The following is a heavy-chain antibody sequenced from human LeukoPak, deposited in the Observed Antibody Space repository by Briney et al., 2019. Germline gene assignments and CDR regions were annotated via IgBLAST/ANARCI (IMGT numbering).Heavy chain of an antibody. J-gene: IGHJ4*02. D-gene: IGHD3-22*01. CDR2: INPSGGST. CDR1: RYTFTRYY. CDR3: ARGAPLIDINYDSSGYSFDY. Sequence: ASVKVSCKASRYTFTRYYMHWVRQAPGQGLEWMGIINPSGGSTSYAQKFQGRVTMTSDTSTSTVYMELRSLRSEDTAVYYCARGAPLIDINYDSSGYSFDYWGQGTLVTVSS. V-gene: IGHV1-46*01.